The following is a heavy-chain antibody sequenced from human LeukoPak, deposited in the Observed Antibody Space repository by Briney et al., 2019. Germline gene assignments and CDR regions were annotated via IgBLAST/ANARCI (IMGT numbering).Heavy chain of an antibody. CDR3: ARRVTIYAFDI. V-gene: IGHV1-2*02. Sequence: GASVTVSCKASGYTFTGYYMHWVRQPPGQGLEWMGWINPNSGGTNYAQKFQGRVTMTRDTSISTAYMELSRLRSDDTAVYYCARRVTIYAFDIWGQGTMVTVSS. CDR2: INPNSGGT. J-gene: IGHJ3*02. CDR1: GYTFTGYY. D-gene: IGHD3-3*01.